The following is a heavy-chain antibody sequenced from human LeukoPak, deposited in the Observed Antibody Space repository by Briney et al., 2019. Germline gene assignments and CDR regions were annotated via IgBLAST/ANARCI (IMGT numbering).Heavy chain of an antibody. CDR1: GFTVSSNY. Sequence: GSLRLSCAASGFTVSSNYMSWVRRAPGKGLEWVSVIYSGGSTYYADSVKGRFTISRDDSKNTLYLQMNSLRAEDTAVYYCAREGAAAAGTYYFDYWGQGTLVTVSS. V-gene: IGHV3-53*01. J-gene: IGHJ4*02. CDR2: IYSGGST. D-gene: IGHD6-13*01. CDR3: AREGAAAAGTYYFDY.